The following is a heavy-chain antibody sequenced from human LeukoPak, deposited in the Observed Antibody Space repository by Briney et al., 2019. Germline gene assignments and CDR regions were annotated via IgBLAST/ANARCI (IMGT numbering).Heavy chain of an antibody. CDR2: INHSGST. CDR3: ARVGYSSAYYWGIDY. V-gene: IGHV4-34*01. J-gene: IGHJ4*02. Sequence: LETLSLTRAVYVGSFSGLYWSWIREPSGKGLEGMGEINHSGSTNYNPSLKSRVTISVDTSKNQFSLKLSSVTAADTAVYYCARVGYSSAYYWGIDYWGQGTLVTVSS. CDR1: VGSFSGLY. D-gene: IGHD6-6*01.